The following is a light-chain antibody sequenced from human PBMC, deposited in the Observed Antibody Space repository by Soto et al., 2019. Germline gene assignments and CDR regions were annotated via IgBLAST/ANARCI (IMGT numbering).Light chain of an antibody. Sequence: EILMTQSPATLSVSPGERVTLSCRASQNIHNHMSWFLQKPGQAPMLLMYDAILRAAGIPARLSGSWSGTEFTLTINSLQSEDFALYYCQQYDAWPLSFGGGTKVEI. CDR3: QQYDAWPLS. CDR2: DAI. V-gene: IGKV3-15*01. CDR1: QNIHNH. J-gene: IGKJ4*01.